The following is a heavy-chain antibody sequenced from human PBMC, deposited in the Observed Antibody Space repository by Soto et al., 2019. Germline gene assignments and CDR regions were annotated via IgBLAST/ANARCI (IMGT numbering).Heavy chain of an antibody. CDR3: ARDLRYCSGGSCPPNHNWFDP. CDR2: INPNSGGT. J-gene: IGHJ5*02. CDR1: GYTFTSYY. Sequence: ASVKVSCKASGYTFTSYYMHWVRQAPGQGLEWMGWINPNSGGTNYAQKFQGWVTMTRDTSISTAYMELSRLRSDDTAVYYCARDLRYCSGGSCPPNHNWFDPWGQGTLVTVSS. D-gene: IGHD2-15*01. V-gene: IGHV1-2*04.